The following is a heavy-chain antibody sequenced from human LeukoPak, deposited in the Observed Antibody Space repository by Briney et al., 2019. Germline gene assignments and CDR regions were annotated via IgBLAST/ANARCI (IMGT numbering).Heavy chain of an antibody. J-gene: IGHJ4*02. D-gene: IGHD3-9*01. CDR3: ARAVEYNILTGYGNLY. V-gene: IGHV3-30-3*01. Sequence: GGSLRLSCAASGFTFSSYAMHWVRQAPGKGLEWVAVISYDGTTYYYADSVKGRFTISRDNAENSVYLQMNSLTAEDTAVYYCARAVEYNILTGYGNLYWGQGTLVTVSS. CDR1: GFTFSSYA. CDR2: ISYDGTTY.